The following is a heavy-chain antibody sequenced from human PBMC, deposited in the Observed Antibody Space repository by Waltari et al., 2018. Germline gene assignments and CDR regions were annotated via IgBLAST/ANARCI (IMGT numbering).Heavy chain of an antibody. CDR1: GFTFSSYS. J-gene: IGHJ6*02. Sequence: EVQLVESGGGLVKPGGSLRLSCAASGFTFSSYSMNWVRQAPGKGLEWVSSISSSSSYIYYADSVKGRFTISRDNAKNSLYLQMNSLRAEDTAVYYCARAPPKTWYYYYGMDVWGQGTTVTVSS. CDR2: ISSSSSYI. CDR3: ARAPPKTWYYYYGMDV. V-gene: IGHV3-21*01.